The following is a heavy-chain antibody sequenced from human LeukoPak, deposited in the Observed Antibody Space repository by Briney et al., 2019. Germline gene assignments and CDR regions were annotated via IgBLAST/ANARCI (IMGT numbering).Heavy chain of an antibody. Sequence: SETPSLTCTVSGGSISSYHWSWIRQPPGKGLEWIGYIYYSGRTNYNPSLESRVTISIDTSKQHFSLKLSSVTAADTALYYCARDQTTPYSSGWLDYWGQGTLVTVSS. CDR3: ARDQTTPYSSGWLDY. CDR2: IYYSGRT. CDR1: GGSISSYH. J-gene: IGHJ4*02. V-gene: IGHV4-59*01. D-gene: IGHD6-19*01.